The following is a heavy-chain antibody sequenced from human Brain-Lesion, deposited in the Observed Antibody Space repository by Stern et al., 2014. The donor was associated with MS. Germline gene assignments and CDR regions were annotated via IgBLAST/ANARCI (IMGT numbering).Heavy chain of an antibody. CDR3: TRDRLDYGYSYFDY. CDR1: GFSFGDYA. D-gene: IGHD4-17*01. Sequence: VQLVESGGGLIEPGRSLRLSCKASGFSFGDYAINWIRQAPGQGLEWVGFIRSKVYGGAAEYAASVKGRFTISRDDSKSIAYLQVNGLKTEDTAVYYCTRDRLDYGYSYFDYWGQGTLVTVSS. CDR2: IRSKVYGGAA. J-gene: IGHJ4*02. V-gene: IGHV3-49*03.